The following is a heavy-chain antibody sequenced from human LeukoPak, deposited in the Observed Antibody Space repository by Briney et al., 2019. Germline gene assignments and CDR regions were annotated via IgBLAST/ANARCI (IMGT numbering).Heavy chain of an antibody. CDR2: IKQDGSEK. CDR3: ARETWSDSSGYYLGYYFDY. V-gene: IGHV3-7*01. CDR1: GFTFSSYW. Sequence: GGSLRLSCVDSGFTFSSYWMTWVRQAPGKGLEWVANIKQDGSEKYYVDSVKGRFTISRDNAKNSLFLQMNSLRAEDTAVYYCARETWSDSSGYYLGYYFDYWGQGTLVTVSS. J-gene: IGHJ4*02. D-gene: IGHD6-25*01.